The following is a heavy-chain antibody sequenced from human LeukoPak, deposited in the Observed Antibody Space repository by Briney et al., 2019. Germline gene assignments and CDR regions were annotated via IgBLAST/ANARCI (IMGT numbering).Heavy chain of an antibody. V-gene: IGHV3-53*01. CDR1: GFSVTNNY. J-gene: IGHJ4*02. D-gene: IGHD5-24*01. Sequence: GGSLRPSCAVSGFSVTNNYMSWVRQAPGKGLEWVSVFYVGGATYYADSVKGRFTISRDNSENTLCLQMKSLRAEDTAVYYCARGDGYNFFDYWGQGTLVTVSS. CDR3: ARGDGYNFFDY. CDR2: FYVGGAT.